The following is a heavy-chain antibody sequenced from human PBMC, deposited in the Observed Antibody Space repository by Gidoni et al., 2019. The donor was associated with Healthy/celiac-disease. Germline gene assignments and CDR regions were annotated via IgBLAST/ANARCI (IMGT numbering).Heavy chain of an antibody. V-gene: IGHV1-69*01. D-gene: IGHD1-26*01. J-gene: IGHJ6*02. Sequence: QVQLVQSWAEVKKPGSSVQVPCKASGGTFSSYAISWVRQAPGQGLEWMGGSIPSFGTANYAQKFQGRVTITADESTSTAYMGLSSLRSEDTAVYYCASKGIVGATRHYYGMDVWGQGTTVTVSS. CDR2: SIPSFGTA. CDR3: ASKGIVGATRHYYGMDV. CDR1: GGTFSSYA.